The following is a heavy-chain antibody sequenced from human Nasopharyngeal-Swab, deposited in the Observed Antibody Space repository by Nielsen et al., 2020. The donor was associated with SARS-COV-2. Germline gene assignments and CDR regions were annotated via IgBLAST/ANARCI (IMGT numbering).Heavy chain of an antibody. D-gene: IGHD6-6*01. Sequence: SVKVSCKASGGTFSSYAISWVRQAPGQGLEWMGRIIPILGIANYAQKFQGRVTITADKSTSTAYMELSSLRSEDTAVYYCATGSEYSSSPQHWGQGTLVTVSS. CDR2: IIPILGIA. V-gene: IGHV1-69*04. CDR3: ATGSEYSSSPQH. J-gene: IGHJ1*01. CDR1: GGTFSSYA.